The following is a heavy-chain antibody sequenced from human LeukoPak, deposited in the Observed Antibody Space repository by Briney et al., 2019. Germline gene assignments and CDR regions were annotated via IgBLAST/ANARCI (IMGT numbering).Heavy chain of an antibody. CDR2: ISAYNGNT. D-gene: IGHD2-2*01. CDR1: GYTFTSYG. J-gene: IGHJ4*02. V-gene: IGHV1-18*01. Sequence: ASVKVPCKASGYTFTSYGISWVRQAPGQGLEWMGWISAYNGNTNYAQKLQGRVTMTTDTSTSTAYMELRSLRSDDTAVYYCARDRLCSSTSCYLFDYWGQGTLVTVSS. CDR3: ARDRLCSSTSCYLFDY.